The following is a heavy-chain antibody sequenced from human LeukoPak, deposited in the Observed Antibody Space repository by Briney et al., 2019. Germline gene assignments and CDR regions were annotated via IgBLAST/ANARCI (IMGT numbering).Heavy chain of an antibody. CDR2: ISGSGGRT. D-gene: IGHD5-24*01. J-gene: IGHJ3*02. CDR3: ARTLRLHTPRAFDI. V-gene: IGHV3-23*01. Sequence: GGSLRLSCAASGFTFSSYAMSWVRQAPGKGLEWVSAISGSGGRTYYVDSVKGRFTISRDNSKNSLYLQMNSLRAEDTAVYYCARTLRLHTPRAFDIWGQGTMVTVSS. CDR1: GFTFSSYA.